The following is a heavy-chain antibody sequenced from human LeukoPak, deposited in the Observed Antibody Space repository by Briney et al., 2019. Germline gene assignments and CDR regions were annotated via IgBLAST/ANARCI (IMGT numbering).Heavy chain of an antibody. V-gene: IGHV3-33*01. CDR1: GFTFSSYG. CDR2: IWYDGSNK. D-gene: IGHD5-12*01. CDR3: ARDPVGKGGYSGYDFEYFDY. Sequence: PGGSLRLSCAASGFTFSSYGMHWVRQAPGKGLEWVAVIWYDGSNKYYADSVKGRFTISRDNSKNTLYLQMNSLRAEDTAVYYCARDPVGKGGYSGYDFEYFDYWGQGTLVTVSS. J-gene: IGHJ4*02.